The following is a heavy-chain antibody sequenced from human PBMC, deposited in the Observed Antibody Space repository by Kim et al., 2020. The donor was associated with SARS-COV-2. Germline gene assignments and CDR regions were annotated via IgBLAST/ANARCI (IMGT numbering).Heavy chain of an antibody. Sequence: SETLSLTCAVYGGSFSGYYWSWIRQPPGKGLEWIGEINHSGSTNYNPSLKSRVTISVDTSKNQFSLKLSSVTAADTAVYYCASADGELGYCSGGSCYHDAFDIWGQGTMVTVSS. D-gene: IGHD2-15*01. CDR3: ASADGELGYCSGGSCYHDAFDI. CDR1: GGSFSGYY. V-gene: IGHV4-34*01. J-gene: IGHJ3*02. CDR2: INHSGST.